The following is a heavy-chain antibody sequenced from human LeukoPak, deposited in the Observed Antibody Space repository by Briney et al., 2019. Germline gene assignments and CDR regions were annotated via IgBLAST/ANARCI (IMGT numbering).Heavy chain of an antibody. Sequence: PGGSLRLSCAASGFTFSSYSMNWVRQAPGKGLEWVSSISNSGSSIYYADSVRGRFTISRHNDKNSLYLQMNSLRAEDTAVYYCARDSSGYIYFDYWGQGTLVTVSS. D-gene: IGHD3-22*01. CDR1: GFTFSSYS. CDR2: ISNSGSSI. J-gene: IGHJ4*02. V-gene: IGHV3-21*01. CDR3: ARDSSGYIYFDY.